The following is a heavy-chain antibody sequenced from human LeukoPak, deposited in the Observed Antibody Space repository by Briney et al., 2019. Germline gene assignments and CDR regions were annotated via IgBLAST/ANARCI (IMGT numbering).Heavy chain of an antibody. CDR2: SDPEDGER. J-gene: IGHJ4*02. V-gene: IGHV1-24*01. D-gene: IGHD5-18*01. Sequence: WASVKVSCKVSGKTLSDLSIHWLRQPPGKGLEWLGGSDPEDGERIYAQMFQGRVTMTEDTSIDTAYMELRSLRSEDTAVYYCVTGFTTMAVDYFDYWGQGTLVRVS. CDR3: VTGFTTMAVDYFDY. CDR1: GKTLSDLS.